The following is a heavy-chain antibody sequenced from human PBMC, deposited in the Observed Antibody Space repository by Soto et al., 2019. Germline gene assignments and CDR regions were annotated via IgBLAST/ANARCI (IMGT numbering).Heavy chain of an antibody. D-gene: IGHD3-3*01. CDR3: ARVFKLGFLSGPFDYYYLLAV. CDR1: GYTFTSYD. CDR2: MNPNSGNT. V-gene: IGHV1-8*01. J-gene: IGHJ6*02. Sequence: ASVKVSCKASGYTFTSYDINWVRQATGQGLEWMGWMNPNSGNTGYAQKFQGRVTMTRNTSISTAYMELSSLRSEDTAVYYRARVFKLGFLSGPFDYYYLLAVCGQGTSVPGSS.